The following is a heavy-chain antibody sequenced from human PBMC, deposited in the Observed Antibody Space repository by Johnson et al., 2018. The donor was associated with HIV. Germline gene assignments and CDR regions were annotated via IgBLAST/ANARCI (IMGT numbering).Heavy chain of an antibody. V-gene: IGHV3-30-3*01. D-gene: IGHD2-2*01. J-gene: IGHJ3*02. Sequence: QVQLVESGGGVVQPGRSLRLSCAASGFTFSSYAMHWVRQAPGKGLEWVAVISYDGSNKYYADSVKGRFTISRDNSKNTLYLQMNSLRAEDTAVYYCARGGGYCSSTSCYEDALDAFDIWGQGTMVTVSS. CDR1: GFTFSSYA. CDR3: ARGGGYCSSTSCYEDALDAFDI. CDR2: ISYDGSNK.